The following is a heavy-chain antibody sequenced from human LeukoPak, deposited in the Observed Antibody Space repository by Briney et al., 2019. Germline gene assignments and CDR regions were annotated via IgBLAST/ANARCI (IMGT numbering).Heavy chain of an antibody. D-gene: IGHD3-9*01. CDR2: MNPNSGNT. V-gene: IGHV1-8*01. Sequence: GASVKVSCKASGYTFTSYDINWVRQATGQGLEWMGWMNPNSGNTGYAQKFQGRVTMTRNTSISTAYMELSSLRSEDTAVYYCVRGTYYDILTGYYKEGYYYYGMDVWGQGTTVTVSS. CDR3: VRGTYYDILTGYYKEGYYYYGMDV. J-gene: IGHJ6*02. CDR1: GYTFTSYD.